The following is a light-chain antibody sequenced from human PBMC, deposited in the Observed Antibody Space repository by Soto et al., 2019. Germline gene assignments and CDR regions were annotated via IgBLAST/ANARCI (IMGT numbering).Light chain of an antibody. Sequence: DIQMTQSPSSLSASIGDRVTLTCRASQSISTYLNWYQQKPGKAPKVLIYGASTLQSGVSSRFSGSGSGTDFTLTIRSLQPEDFATYYCQHSYSTPPYTFGQGTKVEVK. J-gene: IGKJ2*01. CDR2: GAS. V-gene: IGKV1-39*01. CDR1: QSISTY. CDR3: QHSYSTPPYT.